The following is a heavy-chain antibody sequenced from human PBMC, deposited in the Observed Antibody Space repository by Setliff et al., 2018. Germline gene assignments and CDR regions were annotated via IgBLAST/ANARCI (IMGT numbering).Heavy chain of an antibody. CDR2: IYYTGIT. CDR1: GGSINSGVYY. Sequence: SETLSLTCTVSGGSINSGVYYWGWIRQPPGKGLEWIGNIYYTGITYYNPSLKSRVTMSVDTSKNQFSLSLTSVTAADTAVYYCARYPSKLPELGIYGCFDYWGQGTLVTVSS. V-gene: IGHV4-39*07. CDR3: ARYPSKLPELGIYGCFDY. J-gene: IGHJ4*02. D-gene: IGHD7-27*01.